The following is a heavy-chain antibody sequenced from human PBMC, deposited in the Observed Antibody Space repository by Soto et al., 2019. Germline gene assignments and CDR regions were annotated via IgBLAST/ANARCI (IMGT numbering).Heavy chain of an antibody. CDR3: AIAISGYYAPFDF. CDR2: ISGSGDST. D-gene: IGHD3-22*01. CDR1: GFTFSSYA. J-gene: IGHJ4*02. Sequence: PGGSRRLSCAASGFTFSSYAMSWVRSAPGKGLEWVSGISGSGDSTYYADSVKGRFSISRDNSKNTLYLQMNSLRAEDTAVYYCAIAISGYYAPFDFWGQGTQVTVSS. V-gene: IGHV3-23*01.